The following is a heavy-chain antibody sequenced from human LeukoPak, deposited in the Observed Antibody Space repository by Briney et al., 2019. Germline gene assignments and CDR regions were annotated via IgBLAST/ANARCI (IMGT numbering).Heavy chain of an antibody. V-gene: IGHV3-23*01. Sequence: GGSLRLSCAGSGFTFSSYAMSRVRQAPGKGLEWVSAISGSGGSTYYADSVKGRFTISRDNSKNTLYLQMNSLRAEDTAVYYCAKQSPLGYCSSTSCYASDYWGQGTLVTVSS. CDR1: GFTFSSYA. CDR3: AKQSPLGYCSSTSCYASDY. D-gene: IGHD2-2*01. CDR2: ISGSGGST. J-gene: IGHJ4*02.